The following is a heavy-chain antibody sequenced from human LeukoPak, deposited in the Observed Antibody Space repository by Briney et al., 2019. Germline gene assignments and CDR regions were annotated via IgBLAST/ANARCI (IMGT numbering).Heavy chain of an antibody. CDR3: AKDASGYYYFDY. CDR2: INGDGSNT. J-gene: IGHJ4*02. D-gene: IGHD3-9*01. CDR1: GFTFSSHW. Sequence: PGGSLRLSCAASGFTFSSHWMHWVRQAPGKGLVWVSRINGDGSNTTYADPVKGRLTISRDNSKNTLYLQMNSLRAEDTAVYYCAKDASGYYYFDYWGQGTLVTVSS. V-gene: IGHV3-74*03.